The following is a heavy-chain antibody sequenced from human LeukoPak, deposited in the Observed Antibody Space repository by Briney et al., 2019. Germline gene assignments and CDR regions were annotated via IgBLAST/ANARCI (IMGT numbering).Heavy chain of an antibody. CDR3: ARSQGIAAAGAIFDY. V-gene: IGHV1-18*01. CDR1: GYIFTNYD. D-gene: IGHD6-13*01. J-gene: IGHJ4*02. CDR2: ISAYNGNT. Sequence: ASVKVSCKASGYIFTNYDITWVRQAPGQGLEWMGWISAYNGNTNYAQKLQGRVTMTTDTSTSTAYMELRSLRSDDTAVYYCARSQGIAAAGAIFDYWGQGTLVTVFS.